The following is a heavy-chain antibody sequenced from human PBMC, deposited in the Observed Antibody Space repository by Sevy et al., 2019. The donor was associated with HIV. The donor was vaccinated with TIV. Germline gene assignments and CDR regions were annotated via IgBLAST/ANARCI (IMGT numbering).Heavy chain of an antibody. D-gene: IGHD3-9*01. J-gene: IGHJ4*02. CDR1: GDSISSSPYY. CDR2: IYYSGST. Sequence: SETLSLTCTVSGDSISSSPYYWGWIRQSHGKGLEWIGSIYYSGSTYYNPSLKSQVPISVDTSKNQFSLKLNSVTAAGPAAYHCAGLVGPLRFFNWPPGYFDYWGQGFLATVTS. V-gene: IGHV4-39*01. CDR3: AGLVGPLRFFNWPPGYFDY.